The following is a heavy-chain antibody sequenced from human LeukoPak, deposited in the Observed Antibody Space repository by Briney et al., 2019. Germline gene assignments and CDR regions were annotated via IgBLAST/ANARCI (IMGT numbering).Heavy chain of an antibody. Sequence: SETLSLTCTVSGGSMSSGDYYYTWIRQPPGKGLEWIGFIYNSGSPYYIPSLKSRSTISIDTSKNQFSLKLRSVTAADTAVYYCASGRGSYYGTFYFDYWGQGTLVTVSS. CDR2: IYNSGSP. CDR1: GGSMSSGDYY. D-gene: IGHD1-26*01. V-gene: IGHV4-30-4*08. CDR3: ASGRGSYYGTFYFDY. J-gene: IGHJ4*02.